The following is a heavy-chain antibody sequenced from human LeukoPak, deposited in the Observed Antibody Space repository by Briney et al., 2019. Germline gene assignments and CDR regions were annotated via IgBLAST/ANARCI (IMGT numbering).Heavy chain of an antibody. CDR2: TNLHGTAV. D-gene: IGHD3-16*01. Sequence: GGSQRLSCAVSGLSFSNYWMHWVRQAPGKGLVWVARTNLHGTAVDYADSVKGRFTISRDNAKNTLFLQMNSLRAEDTAVYYCASAYTYVRLGDHWGQGTLVTVSS. V-gene: IGHV3-74*01. CDR1: GLSFSNYW. CDR3: ASAYTYVRLGDH. J-gene: IGHJ4*02.